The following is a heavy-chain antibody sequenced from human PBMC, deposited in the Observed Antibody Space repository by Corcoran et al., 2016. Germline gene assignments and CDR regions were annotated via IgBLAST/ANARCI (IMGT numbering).Heavy chain of an antibody. D-gene: IGHD6-13*01. CDR2: INQSGST. J-gene: IGHJ1*01. V-gene: IGHV4-34*01. Sequence: QVQLQQWGAGLLKPSETLSLTCAVYGGSFSGYYWSWIRQPPGKGREWIGEINQSGSTNYNPSLKSRVTISVDTSKNQFSLKLSSVTAADTAVYYCARGGIAAAGAGYFQHWGQGTLVTVSS. CDR1: GGSFSGYY. CDR3: ARGGIAAAGAGYFQH.